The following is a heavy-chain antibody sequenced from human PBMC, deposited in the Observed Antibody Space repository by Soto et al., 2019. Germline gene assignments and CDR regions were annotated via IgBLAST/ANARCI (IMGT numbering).Heavy chain of an antibody. Sequence: QVQLVQSGAELTKPGASVKVSCRASGYTFINYGITWVRQAPGRGLEWLGWNNVYNGDINYSQKFQGRVSMTSDTSTGTAYLELRNLSSDDMAVYYCARDTLGGHLLATTHCDHWGQGTLVSVSS. CDR3: ARDTLGGHLLATTHCDH. J-gene: IGHJ4*02. D-gene: IGHD5-12*01. CDR2: NNVYNGDI. CDR1: GYTFINYG. V-gene: IGHV1-18*03.